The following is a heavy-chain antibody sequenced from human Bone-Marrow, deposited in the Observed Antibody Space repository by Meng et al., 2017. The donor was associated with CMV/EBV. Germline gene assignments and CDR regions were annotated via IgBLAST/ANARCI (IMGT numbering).Heavy chain of an antibody. Sequence: SETLSLTCTVSGGSISSYYWSWIRQPPGKGLEWIEYIYHSGSTNYNPSLKSRVTISVDTSKNQFSLKLSSVTAADTAVYYCARVGTTRRIYGMDVGGQGTTVTVSS. CDR1: GGSISSYY. V-gene: IGHV4-59*01. CDR3: ARVGTTRRIYGMDV. CDR2: IYHSGST. J-gene: IGHJ6*02. D-gene: IGHD1-14*01.